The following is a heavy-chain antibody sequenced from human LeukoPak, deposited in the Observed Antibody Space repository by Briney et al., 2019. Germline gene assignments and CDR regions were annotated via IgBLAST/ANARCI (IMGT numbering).Heavy chain of an antibody. Sequence: PSETLSLTCTVSGGSISSYYWSWIRQPAGKGLEWIGRIYTSGSTNYNPSLKSRVTMSVDTSKNQFSLKLSSVTAADTAVYYCARDHCSSTSCYTQGSFYYYYYGMGVWGQGTTVTVSS. D-gene: IGHD2-2*02. CDR2: IYTSGST. CDR3: ARDHCSSTSCYTQGSFYYYYYGMGV. J-gene: IGHJ6*02. CDR1: GGSISSYY. V-gene: IGHV4-4*07.